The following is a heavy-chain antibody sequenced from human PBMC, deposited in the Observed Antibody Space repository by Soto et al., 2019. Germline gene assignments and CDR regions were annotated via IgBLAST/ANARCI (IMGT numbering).Heavy chain of an antibody. D-gene: IGHD3-22*01. Sequence: QVQLVQSGAEVKKPGASVKVSCKASGYTFTSSDINWVRQATGQGLEWMGWMNPNSGNTGYAQKFQGRVTMTRNTSISTAYMELSSLRSEDTAVYYCARGFMVSYYDSSGYRDYWGQGTLVTVSS. J-gene: IGHJ4*02. CDR3: ARGFMVSYYDSSGYRDY. CDR1: GYTFTSSD. CDR2: MNPNSGNT. V-gene: IGHV1-8*01.